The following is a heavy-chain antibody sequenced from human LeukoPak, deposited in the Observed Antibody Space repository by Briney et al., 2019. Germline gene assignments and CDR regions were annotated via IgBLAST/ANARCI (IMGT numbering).Heavy chain of an antibody. CDR2: IDYSGST. D-gene: IGHD3-22*01. Sequence: SETLSLTCAVYGGSFSGYYWSWIRQPPGKGLEWIESIDYSGSTYYNPSLKSRVTISVDTSKNQFSLKMSSVTAADTAVYYCARQPPRYYYDSSSYRSHFDYWGQGTLVTVSS. CDR1: GGSFSGYY. V-gene: IGHV4-34*01. J-gene: IGHJ4*02. CDR3: ARQPPRYYYDSSSYRSHFDY.